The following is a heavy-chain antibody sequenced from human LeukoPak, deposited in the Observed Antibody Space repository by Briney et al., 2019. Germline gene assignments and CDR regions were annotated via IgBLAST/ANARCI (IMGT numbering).Heavy chain of an antibody. Sequence: ASVKVSCKASGYTFTGYYMHWVRQAPGQGLEWMGWINPNSGGTNYAQKFQGRVTMTGDTSISTAYMELSRLRSDDTAVYYCAREYASSSGWTYYFDYWGQGTLVTVSS. V-gene: IGHV1-2*02. CDR3: AREYASSSGWTYYFDY. CDR2: INPNSGGT. J-gene: IGHJ4*02. D-gene: IGHD6-19*01. CDR1: GYTFTGYY.